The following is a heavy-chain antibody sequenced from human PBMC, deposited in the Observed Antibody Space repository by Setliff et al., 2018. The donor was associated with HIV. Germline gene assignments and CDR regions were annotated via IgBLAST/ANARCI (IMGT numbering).Heavy chain of an antibody. J-gene: IGHJ4*02. CDR2: IYAGGSSK. Sequence: PVGSLRLSCEASGFTVSSSYMAWVRQAPGKGLEWVAIIYAGGSSKYYSDSVKARFTISRDDSKNMTFLQMSNLRPEDTAVYSCAKDPTQVDGDYSGLYIDHWGLGTLVTVSS. V-gene: IGHV3-23*03. D-gene: IGHD4-17*01. CDR1: GFTVSSSY. CDR3: AKDPTQVDGDYSGLYIDH.